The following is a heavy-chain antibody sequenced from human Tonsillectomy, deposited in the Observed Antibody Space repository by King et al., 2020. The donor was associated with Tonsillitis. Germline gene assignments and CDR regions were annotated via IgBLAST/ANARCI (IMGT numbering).Heavy chain of an antibody. J-gene: IGHJ4*02. CDR3: ARARPPTWEILPVAY. Sequence: QVQLVESGAEVKKPGASVKVSCKASGYTFTSYYMHWVRQAPGQGLEWMGIINPSGGSTSYAQKFQGRVTMTRDTSTSTVYMELSSLRSEDTAVYYCARARPPTWEILPVAYAGQGTLVTVYS. V-gene: IGHV1-46*01. CDR2: INPSGGST. D-gene: IGHD1-26*01. CDR1: GYTFTSYY.